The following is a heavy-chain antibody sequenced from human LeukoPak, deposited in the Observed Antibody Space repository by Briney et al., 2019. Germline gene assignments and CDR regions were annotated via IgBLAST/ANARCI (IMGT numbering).Heavy chain of an antibody. CDR3: ARENSRLPEDSSGWYNAFDI. Sequence: PGGSPRLSCVASGFTFSRYWMHWVRHAPGKGLVWVSHIDSDASSTSYADSVKGRFTISRDNAKNTLYLQLNSLGAEDTAVYYCARENSRLPEDSSGWYNAFDIWGQGTMVSVSS. D-gene: IGHD6-19*01. J-gene: IGHJ3*02. CDR1: GFTFSRYW. V-gene: IGHV3-74*01. CDR2: IDSDASST.